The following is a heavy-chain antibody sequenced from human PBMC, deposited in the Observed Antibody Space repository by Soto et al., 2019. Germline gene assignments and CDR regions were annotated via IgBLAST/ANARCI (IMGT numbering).Heavy chain of an antibody. V-gene: IGHV3-21*01. CDR1: GFTFSSYS. CDR2: ISSSSSYI. D-gene: IGHD3-22*01. J-gene: IGHJ3*01. Sequence: GGSLRLPCAASGFTFSSYSMNWVRQAPGKGLEWVSSISSSSSYIYYADSVKGRFTISRDNAKNSLYLQMNSLRAEDTAVYYCARDQLYYNDISGRPLNAFDVWGQGTMVAVS. CDR3: ARDQLYYNDISGRPLNAFDV.